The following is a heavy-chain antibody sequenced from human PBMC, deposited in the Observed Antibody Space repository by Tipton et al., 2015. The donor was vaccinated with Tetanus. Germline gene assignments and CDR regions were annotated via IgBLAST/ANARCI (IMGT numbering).Heavy chain of an antibody. V-gene: IGHV3-11*01. J-gene: IGHJ3*01. D-gene: IGHD3-10*01. CDR1: GFSFSNCY. Sequence: SLRLSCTASGFSFSNCYMVWLRQAPGKGLEWLSFISHSGTTIYNADSVKGRFTISRDNANNSLYLQMSSLRPEDTALYYCARAVRGRDVFDVWGQGTVVTVSS. CDR2: ISHSGTTI. CDR3: ARAVRGRDVFDV.